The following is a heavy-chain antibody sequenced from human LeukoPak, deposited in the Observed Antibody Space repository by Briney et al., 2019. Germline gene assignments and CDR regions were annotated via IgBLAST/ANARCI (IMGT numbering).Heavy chain of an antibody. CDR3: ARIPTIGLRFLEWPDPRYFDY. D-gene: IGHD3-3*01. J-gene: IGHJ4*02. CDR1: GYTFTSYG. Sequence: ASVKVSCKASGYTFTSYGISWVRQAPGQGLEWMGWISAYNGNTNYAQKLQGRVTMTTDTSTSTAYMELRSLRSDDTAVYYCARIPTIGLRFLEWPDPRYFDYWGQGTLVTVSS. V-gene: IGHV1-18*01. CDR2: ISAYNGNT.